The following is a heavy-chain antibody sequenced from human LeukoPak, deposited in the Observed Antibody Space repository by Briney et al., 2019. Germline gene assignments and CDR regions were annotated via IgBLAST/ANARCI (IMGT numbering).Heavy chain of an antibody. V-gene: IGHV4-34*01. J-gene: IGHJ6*02. CDR3: ASGLCLHCGMDV. CDR1: GGSFSAYY. CDR2: INHSGST. Sequence: SETLSLTCAVYGGSFSAYYWSWIRQPPGKGLEWIGEINHSGSTNYNPSLKSRVTISVDTSKNQFSLKLSSVTAADTAVYYCASGLCLHCGMDVWGQGTTVTVSS.